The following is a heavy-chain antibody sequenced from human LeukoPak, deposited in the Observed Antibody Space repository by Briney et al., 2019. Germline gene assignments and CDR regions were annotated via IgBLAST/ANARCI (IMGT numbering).Heavy chain of an antibody. CDR3: ARSLGYGQTLDYFDY. CDR2: INPNSGGT. V-gene: IGHV1-2*02. J-gene: IGHJ4*02. Sequence: GASVKVSCKASGYTFTGYYMHWVRQAPGQGLEWMGWINPNSGGTNYAQKFQGRVTMTRDTSISTAYMELSRLRSDDTAMYYCARSLGYGQTLDYFDYWGQGTLVTVSS. CDR1: GYTFTGYY. D-gene: IGHD5-18*01.